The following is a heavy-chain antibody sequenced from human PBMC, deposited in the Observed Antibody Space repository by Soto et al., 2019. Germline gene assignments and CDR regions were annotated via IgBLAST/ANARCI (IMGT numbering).Heavy chain of an antibody. V-gene: IGHV1-2*04. Sequence: QVQLVQSGAEVKKPGASVKVSCKASGYTFTGYYVHWVRQAPGQGLEWMGWINPKTGDTHYGQNFQGCVTMTRDTSISTLYMELRRLTSDDTAVYYCARDGGVYGDYDYWGQGTLVTVSS. D-gene: IGHD4-17*01. CDR2: INPKTGDT. J-gene: IGHJ4*02. CDR3: ARDGGVYGDYDY. CDR1: GYTFTGYY.